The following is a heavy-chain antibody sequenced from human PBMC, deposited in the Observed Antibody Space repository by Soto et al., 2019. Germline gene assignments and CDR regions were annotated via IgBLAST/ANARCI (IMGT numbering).Heavy chain of an antibody. V-gene: IGHV1-3*04. Sequence: QVDLVQSGAEVKEPGASVRISCEASGYTFTSYGIHWVRQAPGQRLEWMGWITTGSSNTRYSPEFQARVPIPMDTASSTACLEINSLRHEVTAVYCCAMVIPAAGYMYFDQWGPGTVVTVSS. CDR1: GYTFTSYG. D-gene: IGHD6-13*01. J-gene: IGHJ4*02. CDR3: AMVIPAAGYMYFDQ. CDR2: ITTGSSNT.